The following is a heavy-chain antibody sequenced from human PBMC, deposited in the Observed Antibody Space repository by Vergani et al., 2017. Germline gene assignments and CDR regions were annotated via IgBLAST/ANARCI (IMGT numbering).Heavy chain of an antibody. CDR2: IYYSGST. D-gene: IGHD2-2*01. J-gene: IGHJ5*02. V-gene: IGHV4-38-2*01. CDR1: GFTFSSYA. Sequence: VQLLESGGGLVQPGGSLRLSCAASGFTFSSYAMSWVRQAPGKGLEWIGSIYYSGSTYYNPSLKSRVTISVDTSKNQFSLKLSSVTAADTAVYYCARTYCSSTSSYQAPNWFDPWGQGTLVTVSS. CDR3: ARTYCSSTSSYQAPNWFDP.